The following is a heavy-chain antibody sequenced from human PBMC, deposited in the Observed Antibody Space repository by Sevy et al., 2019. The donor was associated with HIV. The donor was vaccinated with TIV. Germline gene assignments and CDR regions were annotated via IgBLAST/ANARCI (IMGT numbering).Heavy chain of an antibody. V-gene: IGHV4-59*01. D-gene: IGHD5-18*01. CDR3: ARGQVGGYSSRFFDY. J-gene: IGHJ4*02. Sequence: SETLSLTCTVSGGTISSYYWSWIRQPPGKGLEWIGYIYYSGSTNYNPSLKSRVTISVDMSKNQFSLKLSSVTAADTAVYYCARGQVGGYSSRFFDYWGQGTLVTVSS. CDR1: GGTISSYY. CDR2: IYYSGST.